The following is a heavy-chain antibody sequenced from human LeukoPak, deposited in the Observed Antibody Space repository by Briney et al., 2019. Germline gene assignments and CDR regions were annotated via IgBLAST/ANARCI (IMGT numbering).Heavy chain of an antibody. CDR1: GYTLTELS. D-gene: IGHD3-9*01. CDR3: ATLLLRFFAWFKQSYFDY. V-gene: IGHV1-24*01. CDR2: FDPEDGET. J-gene: IGHJ4*02. Sequence: GASVKVSCKVSGYTLTELSMHWVRQAPGKGLEWMGGFDPEDGETIYAQKFQGRVTMTEDTSTDTAYMELSSLRSEDTAVYYCATLLLRFFAWFKQSYFDYGGQGPLAPVSS.